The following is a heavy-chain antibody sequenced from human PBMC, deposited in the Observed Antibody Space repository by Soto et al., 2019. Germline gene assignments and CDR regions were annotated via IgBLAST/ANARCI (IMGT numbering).Heavy chain of an antibody. CDR2: IKQDGSEK. Sequence: PGGSLRLSCAASGFTFSSYWMSWVRQAPGKGLEWVANIKQDGSEKYYVDSVKGRFTISRDNAKNSLYLQMNSLRAEDTAVYYCARAPLIYCSGGSCFPPLDYWGQGTLVTVSS. V-gene: IGHV3-7*01. CDR3: ARAPLIYCSGGSCFPPLDY. J-gene: IGHJ4*02. D-gene: IGHD2-15*01. CDR1: GFTFSSYW.